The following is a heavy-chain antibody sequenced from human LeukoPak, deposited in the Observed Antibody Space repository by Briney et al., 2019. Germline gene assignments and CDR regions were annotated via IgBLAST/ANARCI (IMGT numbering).Heavy chain of an antibody. J-gene: IGHJ4*02. CDR1: GYTFTSYG. D-gene: IGHD2-15*01. V-gene: IGHV1-18*01. CDR3: ARELESFDCSGGSCYSSWNDY. Sequence: ASVKVSCKASGYTFTSYGISWVRQAPGQGLEWMGWISAYNGNTNYAQKFQGRVTITADESTSTAYMELSSLRSEDTAVYYCARELESFDCSGGSCYSSWNDYWGQGTLVTVSS. CDR2: ISAYNGNT.